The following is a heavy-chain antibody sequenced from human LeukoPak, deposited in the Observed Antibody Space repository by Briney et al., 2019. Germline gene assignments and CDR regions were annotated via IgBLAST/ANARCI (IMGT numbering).Heavy chain of an antibody. Sequence: GGSLRLSCAASGFTFGSYAMHWVRQAPGKGLEWVAVISYDGSNKYYADSVKGRFTISRDNSKNTLYLQMNSLRAEDTAVYYCARDLASVLRYFDWLSNYYYYGMDVWGQGTTVTVSS. CDR2: ISYDGSNK. CDR3: ARDLASVLRYFDWLSNYYYYGMDV. D-gene: IGHD3-9*01. J-gene: IGHJ6*02. V-gene: IGHV3-30-3*01. CDR1: GFTFGSYA.